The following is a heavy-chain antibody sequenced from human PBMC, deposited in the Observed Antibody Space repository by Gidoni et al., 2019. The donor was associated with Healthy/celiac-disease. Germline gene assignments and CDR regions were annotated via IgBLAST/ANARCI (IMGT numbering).Heavy chain of an antibody. V-gene: IGHV3-48*01. CDR1: GFTFSSYS. CDR3: ARGGALEWSAMDV. D-gene: IGHD3-3*01. CDR2: ISSSSSTI. Sequence: EVQLVESGGGLVQPGGSLRLSCTASGFTFSSYSMNWVRQAPGKGLEWVSYISSSSSTIYYADSVKGRFTISRDNAKNSLYLQMNSLRAEDTAVYYCARGGALEWSAMDVWGQGTTVTVSS. J-gene: IGHJ6*02.